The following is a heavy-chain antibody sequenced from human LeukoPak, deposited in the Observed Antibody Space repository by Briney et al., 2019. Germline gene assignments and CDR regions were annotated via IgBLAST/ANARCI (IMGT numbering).Heavy chain of an antibody. D-gene: IGHD3-16*01. V-gene: IGHV3-7*03. CDR1: AFSFSTYW. Sequence: GGSLRLSCTASAFSFSTYWMSWVRQAPGKGLEWVANINQDGSEKWYVDSVKGRLTISRDNAKNSLDLQMNSLRAEDMALYYCAKDIRLKKSGRLGDFGAFDIWGQGTMVTVSS. CDR2: INQDGSEK. CDR3: AKDIRLKKSGRLGDFGAFDI. J-gene: IGHJ3*02.